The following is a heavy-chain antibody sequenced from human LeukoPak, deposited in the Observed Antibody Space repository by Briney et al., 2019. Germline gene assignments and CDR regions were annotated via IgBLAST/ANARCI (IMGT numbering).Heavy chain of an antibody. CDR3: ARSGYDFQY. D-gene: IGHD3-10*01. J-gene: IGHJ4*02. CDR2: NNSDGSGT. V-gene: IGHV3-74*01. Sequence: PGGSLRLSCPASGFTFRSYWLHWVRQAPGNGLVWVSHNNSDGSGTSYADSVKGRFTLSRDNANNTLSLQMTSLRAEDTAVYYCARSGYDFQYWGQGTLVTVSS. CDR1: GFTFRSYW.